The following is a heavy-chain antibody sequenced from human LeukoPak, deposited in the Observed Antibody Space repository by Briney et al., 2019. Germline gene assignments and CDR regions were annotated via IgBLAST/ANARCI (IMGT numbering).Heavy chain of an antibody. CDR2: INPNSGGT. CDR3: ARVGAMVL. J-gene: IGHJ1*01. D-gene: IGHD5-18*01. V-gene: IGHV1-2*02. Sequence: ASVRVSCKASGYTFTGYYMHWVRQAPGQGLEWMGWINPNSGGTNYAQKFQGRITMTRDKSISTAYMDLTSLRSDDTAVYYCARVGAMVLWGQGTLVTVSS. CDR1: GYTFTGYY.